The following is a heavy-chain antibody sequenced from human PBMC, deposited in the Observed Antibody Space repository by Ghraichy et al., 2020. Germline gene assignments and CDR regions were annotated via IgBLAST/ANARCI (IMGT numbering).Heavy chain of an antibody. D-gene: IGHD6-19*01. Sequence: GGSLRLSCAATRFSVTTSYMSWVRQAPGKGLEWVSIIYSSGSTYYADSVKGRFTISRDNSKNTLYLQMNSLRAEDTAVYYCARDGKVSGAFGYWGQGTLVTVSS. CDR2: IYSSGST. J-gene: IGHJ4*02. CDR1: RFSVTTSY. V-gene: IGHV3-66*01. CDR3: ARDGKVSGAFGY.